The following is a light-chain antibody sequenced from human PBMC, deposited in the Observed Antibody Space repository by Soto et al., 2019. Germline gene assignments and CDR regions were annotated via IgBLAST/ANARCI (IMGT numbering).Light chain of an antibody. CDR2: VNSDGSH. J-gene: IGLJ3*02. V-gene: IGLV4-69*01. Sequence: QPVLTQSPSASASLGASVKLTCTLSSGHSSHAIAWHQQQPEKGPRYLMKVNSDGSHNKGDGIPARFSGSSSGAERYLTISSLQSEDEADYYCQTWDTGIRVFGGGTKVTVL. CDR3: QTWDTGIRV. CDR1: SGHSSHA.